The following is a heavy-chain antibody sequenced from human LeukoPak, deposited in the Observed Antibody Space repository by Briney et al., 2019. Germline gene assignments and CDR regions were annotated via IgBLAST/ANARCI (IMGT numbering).Heavy chain of an antibody. V-gene: IGHV3-11*04. CDR2: ISSGSSVI. J-gene: IGHJ2*01. CDR3: ARTGPGIVGALGHWYFDL. CDR1: GGSISSGDYY. D-gene: IGHD1-26*01. Sequence: PSETLSLTCTVSGGSISSGDYYWSWIRQAPGKGLEWVSYISSGSSVIYYADSIKGRFTVSRDNAKNSLYLQMNNLRAEDTAVYYCARTGPGIVGALGHWYFDLWGRGTLVTVSS.